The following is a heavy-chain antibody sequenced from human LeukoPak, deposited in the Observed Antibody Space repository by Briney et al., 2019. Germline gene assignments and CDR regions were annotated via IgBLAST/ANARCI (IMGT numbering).Heavy chain of an antibody. J-gene: IGHJ4*02. V-gene: IGHV4-61*02. Sequence: SETLSLTCTASGGSISSGSYYWSWIRQPAGKGLEWIGRIYTSGSTNYNPSLKSRVTISVDTSKNQFSLKLSSVTAADTAVYYCARDRRSYYFDYWGQGTLVTVSS. CDR3: ARDRRSYYFDY. CDR1: GGSISSGSYY. CDR2: IYTSGST.